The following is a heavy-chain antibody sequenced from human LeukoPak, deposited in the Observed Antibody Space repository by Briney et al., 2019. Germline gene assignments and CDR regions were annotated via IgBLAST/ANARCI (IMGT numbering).Heavy chain of an antibody. CDR1: GYTFTSYY. D-gene: IGHD3-22*01. CDR2: INPSGGST. J-gene: IGHJ5*02. CDR3: ARDGPYYYETNWFDP. Sequence: ASVKVSRKASGYTFTSYYMHWVRQAPGQGLEWMGIINPSGGSTSYAQKFQGRVTMTRDTSTSTVYMELSSLRSEDTAVYYCARDGPYYYETNWFDPWGQGTLVTVSS. V-gene: IGHV1-46*01.